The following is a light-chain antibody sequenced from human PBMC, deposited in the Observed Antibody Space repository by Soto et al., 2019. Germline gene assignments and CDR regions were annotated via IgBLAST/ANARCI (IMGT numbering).Light chain of an antibody. J-gene: IGKJ4*01. CDR2: GAS. CDR3: QQYGSSPPLT. Sequence: EIVLTQSPATLSLSPGERATLPCRASQTVSTYLAWFQQKPGQAPRLLIYGASSRATGIPDRFSGSGSGTDFTLTISRLEPEDFAVYYCQQYGSSPPLTFGGGTKVDIK. V-gene: IGKV3-20*01. CDR1: QTVSTY.